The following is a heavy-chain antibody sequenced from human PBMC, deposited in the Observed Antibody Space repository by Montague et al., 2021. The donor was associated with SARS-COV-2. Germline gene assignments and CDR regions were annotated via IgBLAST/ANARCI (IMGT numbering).Heavy chain of an antibody. V-gene: IGHV4-34*01. D-gene: IGHD3-22*01. Sequence: SETLSLTCAVYGGSFSGHYWSWIRQPPGKGLEWIGEINNSGSTNYNPSLKSRVTISVDTSKNQFSLKLHSVTAADTAVYYCARGRIEVSMIVVVLTGASYCMDVWGQGTTVTVSS. CDR2: INNSGST. CDR1: GGSFSGHY. J-gene: IGHJ6*02. CDR3: ARGRIEVSMIVVVLTGASYCMDV.